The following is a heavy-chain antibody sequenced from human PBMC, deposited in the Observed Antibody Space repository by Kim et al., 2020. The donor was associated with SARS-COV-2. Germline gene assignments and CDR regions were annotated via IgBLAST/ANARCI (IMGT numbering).Heavy chain of an antibody. CDR1: GYTLTELS. CDR3: ATSPAIVGAPDDYYYYYGM. J-gene: IGHJ6*01. CDR2: FDPEDGET. V-gene: IGHV1-24*01. Sequence: ASVKVSCKVSGYTLTELSMHWVRQAPGKGLEWMGGFDPEDGETIYAQKFQGRVTMTEVTSTDTAYMELSSLRSEDTAVYYCATSPAIVGAPDDYYYYYGM. D-gene: IGHD1-26*01.